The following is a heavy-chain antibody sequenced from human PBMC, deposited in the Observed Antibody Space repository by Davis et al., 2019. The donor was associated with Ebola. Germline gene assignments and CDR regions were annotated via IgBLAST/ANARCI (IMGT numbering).Heavy chain of an antibody. D-gene: IGHD4-11*01. Sequence: GGSLRLSCAASGFTFSSYWMSWVRQAPGKGLEWVAVIWYDGSNKYYADSVKGRFTISRDNSKNTLYLQMNSLRAEDTAVYYCARELMTTLTYPNGMDVWGQGTTVTVSS. CDR1: GFTFSSYW. CDR3: ARELMTTLTYPNGMDV. J-gene: IGHJ6*02. V-gene: IGHV3-33*08. CDR2: IWYDGSNK.